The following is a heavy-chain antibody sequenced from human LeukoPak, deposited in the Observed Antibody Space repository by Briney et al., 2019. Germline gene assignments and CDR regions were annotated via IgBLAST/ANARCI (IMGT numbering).Heavy chain of an antibody. V-gene: IGHV4-30-4*08. Sequence: SETLSLTCTVSGGSISSGDYYWSWIRQPPGKGLEWIGYIYYSGSTYYNPSLKSRVTISVDTSKNQFSLKLSSVTAADTAVYYCARDASGYYAFDIWGQGTMVTVSS. D-gene: IGHD3-22*01. CDR3: ARDASGYYAFDI. CDR1: GGSISSGDYY. CDR2: IYYSGST. J-gene: IGHJ3*02.